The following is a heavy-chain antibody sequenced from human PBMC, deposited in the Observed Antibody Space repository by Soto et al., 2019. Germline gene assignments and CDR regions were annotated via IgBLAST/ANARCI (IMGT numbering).Heavy chain of an antibody. J-gene: IGHJ4*02. CDR1: GYTFTSYA. CDR3: ARADYGDYVGPFAY. D-gene: IGHD4-17*01. CDR2: INAGNGNT. Sequence: ASVKVSCKTSGYTFTSYAMHWVRQAPGQRLEWMGWINAGNGNTKYSQKFQGRVTITRDTSASTAYMELSSLRSEDTAVYYCARADYGDYVGPFAYWGQGTLVTVSS. V-gene: IGHV1-3*01.